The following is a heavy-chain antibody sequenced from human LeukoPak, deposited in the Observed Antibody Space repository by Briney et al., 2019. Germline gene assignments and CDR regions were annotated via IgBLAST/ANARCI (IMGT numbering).Heavy chain of an antibody. J-gene: IGHJ6*03. CDR2: ISYDGDNK. V-gene: IGHV3-30*04. CDR3: ARVKSYYYYMDV. Sequence: GGSLRLSCAASGFTFSRYVMIWVRQAPGKGLQWVSTISYDGDNKYYVDSVKGRFTISRDNSKNTLYLQMNSLRAEDTAVYYCARVKSYYYYMDVWGKGTTVTVSS. CDR1: GFTFSRYV.